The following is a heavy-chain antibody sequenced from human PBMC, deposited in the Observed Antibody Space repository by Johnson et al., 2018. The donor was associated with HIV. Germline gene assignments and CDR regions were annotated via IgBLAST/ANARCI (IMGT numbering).Heavy chain of an antibody. CDR1: GFTFSNYG. J-gene: IGHJ3*02. CDR3: AREGWYGDYVDAFDI. D-gene: IGHD4-17*01. V-gene: IGHV3-30*02. Sequence: QVQLVESGGGVVQPGGSLRLSCAASGFTFSNYGMHWVRQAPGKGLEWVAFIRYDGSNKYYADSVKGRFTISRDNAKNSLYLQMNSLRAEDRALYYCAREGWYGDYVDAFDIWGQGAMVTVSS. CDR2: IRYDGSNK.